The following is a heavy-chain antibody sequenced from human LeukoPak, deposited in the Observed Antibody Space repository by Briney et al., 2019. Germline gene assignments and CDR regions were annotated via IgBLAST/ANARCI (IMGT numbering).Heavy chain of an antibody. D-gene: IGHD6-13*01. CDR2: IYYSGST. V-gene: IGHV4-59*01. Sequence: PSETLSLTCTVSGGSISSYYWNWIRQPPGKGLEWIGYIYYSGSTNYNPSLKSRVTISVDTSKNQFSLKLSSVTAADTAVYYCARGGSSSWFPPYYYYGMDVWGQGTTVTVSS. J-gene: IGHJ6*02. CDR1: GGSISSYY. CDR3: ARGGSSSWFPPYYYYGMDV.